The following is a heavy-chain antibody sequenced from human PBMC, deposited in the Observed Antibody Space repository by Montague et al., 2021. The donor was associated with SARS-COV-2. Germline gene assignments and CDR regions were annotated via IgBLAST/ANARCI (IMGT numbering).Heavy chain of an antibody. J-gene: IGHJ4*02. D-gene: IGHD2-21*01. Sequence: SETLSLTCEVSGGSISSYYWSWIRQSPGKGLEWIGYVLYTGSTKYNPSLKTRVTLSQYTPKNRFSLKLSSVTAADTAVYYCARAKNTCLIANCANYFEDWGLGALVTVSS. CDR2: VLYTGST. CDR3: ARAKNTCLIANCANYFED. CDR1: GGSISSYY. V-gene: IGHV4-59*01.